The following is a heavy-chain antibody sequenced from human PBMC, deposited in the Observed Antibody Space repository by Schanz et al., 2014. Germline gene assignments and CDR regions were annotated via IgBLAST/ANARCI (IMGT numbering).Heavy chain of an antibody. Sequence: QVQLVESGGGVVQPGGSLRLSCAASGFTFSFSGMQWVRQAPGKGLEWVAFIRSDGSNENYADSVRGRFTISRDNSKNTLYLQMNSLRAEDTAVYYCARSTSMYFLQWGQGTLVTVSS. CDR2: IRSDGSNE. J-gene: IGHJ1*01. V-gene: IGHV3-30*02. CDR1: GFTFSFSG. CDR3: ARSTSMYFLQ. D-gene: IGHD2-2*01.